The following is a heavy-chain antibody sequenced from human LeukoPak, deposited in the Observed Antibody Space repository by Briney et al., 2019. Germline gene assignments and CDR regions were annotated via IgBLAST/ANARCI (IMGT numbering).Heavy chain of an antibody. CDR1: GFTFSGYS. Sequence: GSLRLSCAASGFTFSGYSMNWVRQAPGKGLEWIAYITSDSRTISYADSVKGRFTISRDNAKNSLYLQMNSLRAEDTAVYYCARGPTHENPFWGQGTLVTVSS. V-gene: IGHV3-48*01. J-gene: IGHJ4*02. CDR3: ARGPTHENPF. CDR2: ITSDSRTI.